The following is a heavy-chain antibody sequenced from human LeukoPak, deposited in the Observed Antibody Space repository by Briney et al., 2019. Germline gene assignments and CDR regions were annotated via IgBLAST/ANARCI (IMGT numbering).Heavy chain of an antibody. Sequence: GGSLRLSCEASGFTFTTYSMTWVRQAPGKGLEWVSIISSGSSAIFSADALKGRFTISRDNAKNSLYLQMNSLRAEDTAVYYCARMGGYSYGEAFDIWGQGTMVTVSS. CDR1: GFTFTTYS. CDR2: ISSGSSAI. J-gene: IGHJ3*02. V-gene: IGHV3-21*01. CDR3: ARMGGYSYGEAFDI. D-gene: IGHD5-18*01.